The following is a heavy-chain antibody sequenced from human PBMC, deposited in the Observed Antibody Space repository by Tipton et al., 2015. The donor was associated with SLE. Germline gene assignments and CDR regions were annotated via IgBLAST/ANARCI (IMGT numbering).Heavy chain of an antibody. V-gene: IGHV4-39*01. Sequence: TLSLTCTVSGGSISSSSYYWGWIRQPPGKGLEWIGSIYYSGSTYYNPSLKSRVTISVDTSKNQFSLKLSSVTAADTAVYYCARGHGLWLNYWGQGTLVTVSS. D-gene: IGHD5-18*01. CDR1: GGSISSSSYY. CDR2: IYYSGST. CDR3: ARGHGLWLNY. J-gene: IGHJ4*02.